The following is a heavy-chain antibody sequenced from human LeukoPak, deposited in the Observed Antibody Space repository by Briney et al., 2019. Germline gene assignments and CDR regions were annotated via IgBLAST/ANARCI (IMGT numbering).Heavy chain of an antibody. V-gene: IGHV3-53*01. D-gene: IGHD2-15*01. J-gene: IGHJ5*02. Sequence: GGSLRLSCAASGFTVNNNYMSWVRQAPGKGLEWVSVIYNGGSTYYADSVKGRFTIFRDNSKNTLYLQMNSLRAEDTAVYYCARAYSSRTGNWFDPWGQGTLVTVSS. CDR2: IYNGGST. CDR3: ARAYSSRTGNWFDP. CDR1: GFTVNNNY.